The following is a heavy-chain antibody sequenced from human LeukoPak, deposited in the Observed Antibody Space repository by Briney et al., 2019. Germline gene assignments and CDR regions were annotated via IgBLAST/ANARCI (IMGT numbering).Heavy chain of an antibody. CDR3: AISARRAADY. J-gene: IGHJ4*02. D-gene: IGHD2-15*01. CDR1: GYSFTSYW. CDR2: IDPSDSYT. V-gene: IGHV5-10-1*01. Sequence: GESLKISCKGSGYSFTSYWITWVRQMPGKGLEWMGRIDPSDSYTNYSPSFQGHVTISVDKSISTAYLQWSSLKASDTATFYCAISARRAADYWGQGTQVTVSS.